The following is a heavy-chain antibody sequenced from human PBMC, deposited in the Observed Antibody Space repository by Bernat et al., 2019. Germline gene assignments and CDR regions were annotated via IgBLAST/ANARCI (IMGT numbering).Heavy chain of an antibody. CDR3: ARDRADGGFRYDY. CDR1: GFTFSSYA. Sequence: QVQLVESGGGVVQPGRSLRLSCAASGFTFSSYAMHWVRQAPGKGLEWVAVILSDGSNEYYVDSVKGRFTISRDNSKSTLYLQMNSLRAEDTAMYYCARDRADGGFRYDYWGQGPLVTVSS. J-gene: IGHJ4*02. CDR2: ILSDGSNE. V-gene: IGHV3-30-3*01. D-gene: IGHD3-16*01.